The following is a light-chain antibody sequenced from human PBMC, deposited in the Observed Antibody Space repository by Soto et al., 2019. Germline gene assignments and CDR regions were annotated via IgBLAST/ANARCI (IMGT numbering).Light chain of an antibody. CDR2: YDD. V-gene: IGLV1-36*01. J-gene: IGLJ2*01. CDR1: SSNIGNNP. Sequence: QSVLTQPPSVSEAPRQRVTISCSGSSSNIGNNPVNWYQQLPGKAPKLLIYYDDLLASGVSGRFSGSRSGTSASLAISGLQSEDEATYHCSSWDDSLNGPVFGGGTQLTVL. CDR3: SSWDDSLNGPV.